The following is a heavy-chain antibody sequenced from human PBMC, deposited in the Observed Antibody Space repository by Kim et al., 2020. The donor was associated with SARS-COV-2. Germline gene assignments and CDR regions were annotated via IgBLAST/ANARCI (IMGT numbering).Heavy chain of an antibody. J-gene: IGHJ4*02. CDR1: GFTFSDYY. V-gene: IGHV3-11*06. Sequence: GGSLRLSCAASGFTFSDYYMSWIRQAPGKGLEWISYISGSSTYTNFADSVKGRFTISRDNAKNSLYLHMNSLRADDTAVYYCARVVLGATHYYDYWGQG. CDR2: ISGSSTYT. D-gene: IGHD1-26*01. CDR3: ARVVLGATHYYDY.